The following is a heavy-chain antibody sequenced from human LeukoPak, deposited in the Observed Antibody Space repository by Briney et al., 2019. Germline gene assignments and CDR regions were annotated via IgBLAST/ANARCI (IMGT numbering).Heavy chain of an antibody. Sequence: PGGSLRLSCAASGFTFSTSWMTWVRQAPGKGLEWISYISSSADRIYYADSVRGRLAISRDNDRNSLFLEMNTLRAEDTAVYYCARANPTTPIYYFDFWGRGTLVTVSS. D-gene: IGHD4-17*01. CDR3: ARANPTTPIYYFDF. CDR2: ISSSADRI. V-gene: IGHV3-48*01. J-gene: IGHJ4*02. CDR1: GFTFSTSW.